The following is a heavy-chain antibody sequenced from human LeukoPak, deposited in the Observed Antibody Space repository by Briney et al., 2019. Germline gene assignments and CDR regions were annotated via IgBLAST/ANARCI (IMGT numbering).Heavy chain of an antibody. CDR2: VSYTGINK. J-gene: IGHJ6*04. CDR1: GFTFNSYA. D-gene: IGHD3-10*02. Sequence: GGSLRLSCAASGFTFNSYAMHWVRQAPGKGLEWVAVVSYTGINKYYADSVKGRFTISRDNSKNTLYLQINSLRADDTAVYYCAELGITMIGGVWGKGTTVTISS. V-gene: IGHV3-30*04. CDR3: AELGITMIGGV.